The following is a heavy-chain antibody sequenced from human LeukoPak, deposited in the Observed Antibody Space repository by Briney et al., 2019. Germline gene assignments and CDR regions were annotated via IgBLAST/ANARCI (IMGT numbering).Heavy chain of an antibody. CDR2: IYYSGST. V-gene: IGHV4-30-4*01. CDR3: ARDPAGWGSDASDI. Sequence: PSETLSLTCTVSGGSISSGDYYWSWIRQPPGKGLEWIGYIYYSGSTYYNPSLKSRITISVDTSKNRFSLKLSSVTAADTAVYFCARDPAGWGSDASDIWGQGTMVSVSS. CDR1: GGSISSGDYY. J-gene: IGHJ3*02. D-gene: IGHD7-27*01.